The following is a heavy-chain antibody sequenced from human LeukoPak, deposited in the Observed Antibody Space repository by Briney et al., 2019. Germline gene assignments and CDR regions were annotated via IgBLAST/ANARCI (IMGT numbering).Heavy chain of an antibody. J-gene: IGHJ4*02. V-gene: IGHV4-38-2*01. Sequence: PSETLSLTCAVSGFSISSGYYWGWIRRAPGKGLEWIGSIHHSGDTDYNPSLKSQVSISLHTSKNQFSLKLSSVTAADTAVYYCARLLGTGITIFGVVTPLTFDYWGQGTLVTVSS. CDR3: ARLLGTGITIFGVVTPLTFDY. D-gene: IGHD3-3*01. CDR1: GFSISSGYY. CDR2: IHHSGDT.